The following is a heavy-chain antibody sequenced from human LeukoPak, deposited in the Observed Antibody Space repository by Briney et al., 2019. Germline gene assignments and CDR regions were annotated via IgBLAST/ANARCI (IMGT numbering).Heavy chain of an antibody. CDR2: IWYDGSNK. J-gene: IGHJ4*02. D-gene: IGHD2-2*01. CDR1: GFTFSSYG. CDR3: ARDCSSTSCWPFDY. Sequence: GRSLRLSCAASGFTFSSYGMHWVRQAPGKGLEWVAVIWYDGSNKYYADSVKGRFTISRDNSKNTLYLQMNSLRAEDTAVYYCARDCSSTSCWPFDYWGQGTLVTVSS. V-gene: IGHV3-33*01.